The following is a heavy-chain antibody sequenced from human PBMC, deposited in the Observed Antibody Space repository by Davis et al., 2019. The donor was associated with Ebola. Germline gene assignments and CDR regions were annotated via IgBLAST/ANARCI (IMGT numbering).Heavy chain of an antibody. CDR2: ISWDGGST. V-gene: IGHV3-43D*04. CDR3: AKDERGVVQGVIMELTYGMDV. CDR1: GFTFDDYA. Sequence: PGGSLRLSCAASGFTFDDYAMHWVRQAPGKGLEWVSLISWDGGSTYYADSVKGRFTISRDNSKNSLYLQMNSLRAEDTALYYCAKDERGVVQGVIMELTYGMDVWGQGTTVTVSS. J-gene: IGHJ6*02. D-gene: IGHD3-10*01.